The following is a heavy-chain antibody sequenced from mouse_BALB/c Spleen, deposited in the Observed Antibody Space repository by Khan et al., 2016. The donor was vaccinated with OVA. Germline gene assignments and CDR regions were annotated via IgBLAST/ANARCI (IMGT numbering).Heavy chain of an antibody. CDR3: VKQTHGTLYAVDY. D-gene: IGHD2-1*01. Sequence: QVQLKESGPGLVAPSQSLSITCTVSGFSLTSYGVSRVRQPPGKGLEWLGIIWGDGNTNYHSALISRLSLSKDDSKSQVFLKLKSLQTDDTATYYCVKQTHGTLYAVDYGGQGTSVTVSS. V-gene: IGHV2-3*01. CDR1: GFSLTSYG. J-gene: IGHJ4*01. CDR2: IWGDGNT.